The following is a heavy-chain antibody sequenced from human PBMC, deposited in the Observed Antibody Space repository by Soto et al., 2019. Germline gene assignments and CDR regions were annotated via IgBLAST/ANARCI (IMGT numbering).Heavy chain of an antibody. Sequence: TSETLSLTCSVSGGSISTSRSYWAWIRQPPGKGLEWLANIFYSGSTFYNPSLASRVSVSVDTSKNEFSLKLRSVTAADTAVYYCARQPTTGDTDLWFDPWGQGTQVTVSS. V-gene: IGHV4-39*01. CDR1: GGSISTSRSY. D-gene: IGHD2-21*01. J-gene: IGHJ5*02. CDR3: ARQPTTGDTDLWFDP. CDR2: IFYSGST.